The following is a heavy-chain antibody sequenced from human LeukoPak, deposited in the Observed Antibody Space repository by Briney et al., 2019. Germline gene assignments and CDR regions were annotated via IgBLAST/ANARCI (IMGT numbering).Heavy chain of an antibody. CDR2: IYYSGST. J-gene: IGHJ4*02. CDR1: GGSISSYY. CDR3: ARESHYYDSSGYYSYYFDY. V-gene: IGHV4-59*01. D-gene: IGHD3-22*01. Sequence: SETLSLTCTVSGGSISSYYWSWIRQPPGKGLEWIGYIYYSGSTNYNPSLKSRVTISVDTSKNQFSLKLSSVTAADTAVYYCARESHYYDSSGYYSYYFDYWGQGTLVTVSS.